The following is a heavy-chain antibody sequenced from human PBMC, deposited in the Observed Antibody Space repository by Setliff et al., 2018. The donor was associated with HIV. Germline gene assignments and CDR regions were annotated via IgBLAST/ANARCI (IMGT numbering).Heavy chain of an antibody. CDR2: IKWNGVVP. V-gene: IGHV3-20*04. CDR1: GGSFSGYD. CDR3: AKDSGRFRYGGRQFPFDG. D-gene: IGHD1-26*01. Sequence: ETLSLTCAVYGGSFSGYDMNWVRQAPGKGLEWVSSIKWNGVVPGYADSVKGRFTVSRDNAKKSLFLQMNGLRVEDTALYYCAKDSGRFRYGGRQFPFDGWGQGTLVTVSS. J-gene: IGHJ4*02.